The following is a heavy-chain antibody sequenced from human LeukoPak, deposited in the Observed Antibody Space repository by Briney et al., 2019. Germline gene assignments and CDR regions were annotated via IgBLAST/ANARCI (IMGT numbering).Heavy chain of an antibody. V-gene: IGHV4-39*07. CDR1: GGSISSGSYY. CDR2: INHSGST. D-gene: IGHD5-18*01. Sequence: SETLSLTCTVSGGSISSGSYYWSWIRQPPGKGLEWIGEINHSGSTNYNPSLKSRVTISVDTSKNQFSLKLTSVTAADTAVYYCARTTEGGYTYGYFYYYYMDVWGKGTAVTISS. J-gene: IGHJ6*03. CDR3: ARTTEGGYTYGYFYYYYMDV.